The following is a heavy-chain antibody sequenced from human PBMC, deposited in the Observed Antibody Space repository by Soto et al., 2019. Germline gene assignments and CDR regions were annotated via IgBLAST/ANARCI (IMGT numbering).Heavy chain of an antibody. J-gene: IGHJ5*02. V-gene: IGHV1-58*02. D-gene: IGHD1-1*01. CDR2: IVVGNDNT. CDR1: GYTFTSYG. Sequence: SVKVSCKASGYTFTSYGISWVRQARGQSLEWIGWIVVGNDNTKHAQKFQDRVTITRDMSTSTAYMELSNLRSEDTAVYYCAADAAPTDPYKWFDPWGQGTMVTVSS. CDR3: AADAAPTDPYKWFDP.